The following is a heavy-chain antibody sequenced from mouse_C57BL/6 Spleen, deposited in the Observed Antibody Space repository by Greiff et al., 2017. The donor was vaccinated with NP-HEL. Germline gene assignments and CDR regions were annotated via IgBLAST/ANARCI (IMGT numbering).Heavy chain of an antibody. CDR2: IRNKANGYTT. Sequence: EVHLVESGGGLVQPGGSLSLSCAASGFTFTDYYMSWVRQPPGKALEWLGFIRNKANGYTTEYSASVKGRFTISRDNSQSILYLQMNALRAEDSATYYCARSGGTPWFAYWGQGTLVTVSA. CDR1: GFTFTDYY. J-gene: IGHJ3*01. D-gene: IGHD4-1*01. V-gene: IGHV7-3*01. CDR3: ARSGGTPWFAY.